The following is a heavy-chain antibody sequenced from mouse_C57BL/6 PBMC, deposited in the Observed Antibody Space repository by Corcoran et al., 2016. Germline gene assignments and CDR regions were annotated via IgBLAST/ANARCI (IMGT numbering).Heavy chain of an antibody. CDR1: GYTFTTYG. CDR3: VPAWFAY. J-gene: IGHJ3*01. V-gene: IGHV9-3*01. Sequence: QIQLVQSGPELKKPGETVKISCKASGYTFTTYGMSWVKQAPGKGLKWMGWINTYSGVPTYAEEFKGRFAFSLETSASTAYLQINNLKNEDTATYFCVPAWFAYWGQGTLVTVSA. CDR2: INTYSGVP.